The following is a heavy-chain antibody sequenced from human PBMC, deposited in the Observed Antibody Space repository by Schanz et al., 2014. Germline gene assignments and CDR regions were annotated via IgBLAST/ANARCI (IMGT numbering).Heavy chain of an antibody. V-gene: IGHV3-30*19. CDR3: AKDYQDCSSTSCYLWENYYMDV. CDR1: GFTFRSYG. D-gene: IGHD2-2*01. Sequence: QVQLVESGGGVVQPGRSLRLSCAASGFTFRSYGMHWVRQAPGKGLEWAALISHDGNNKHYVDSVEGRFTISRDSSKNTLYLQMNSLRAEDTAVYYCAKDYQDCSSTSCYLWENYYMDVWGKGTTVTVSS. J-gene: IGHJ6*03. CDR2: ISHDGNNK.